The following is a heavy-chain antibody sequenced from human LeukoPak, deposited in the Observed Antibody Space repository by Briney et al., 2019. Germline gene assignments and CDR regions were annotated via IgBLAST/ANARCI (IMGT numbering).Heavy chain of an antibody. J-gene: IGHJ3*02. CDR3: ARDEGWELLTASTNAFDI. Sequence: PSETLSLTCTVSGGSISSSSYYWGWIRQPPGKGLEWIGSIYYSGSTYYNPSLKSRVTISVDTSKNQFSLKLSSVTAADTAVYYCARDEGWELLTASTNAFDIWGQGTMVTVSS. V-gene: IGHV4-39*07. D-gene: IGHD1-26*01. CDR1: GGSISSSSYY. CDR2: IYYSGST.